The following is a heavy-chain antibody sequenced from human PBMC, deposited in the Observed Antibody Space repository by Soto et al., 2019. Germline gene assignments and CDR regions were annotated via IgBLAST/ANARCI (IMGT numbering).Heavy chain of an antibody. J-gene: IGHJ6*02. V-gene: IGHV3-53*02. D-gene: IGHD1-26*01. CDR3: ARKLSGAVQGWAYGMDV. CDR1: GFTVSTYN. CDR2: TYSGGST. Sequence: EVHLVESGGGLMQPGGSLRLSCAASGFTVSTYNMIWVRQAPVKGLEWVSVTYSGGSTQYADSVKGRFTVSRDNSKTTRYLPMSSLRDEDTAVSYCARKLSGAVQGWAYGMDVWGRGTTVTVSS.